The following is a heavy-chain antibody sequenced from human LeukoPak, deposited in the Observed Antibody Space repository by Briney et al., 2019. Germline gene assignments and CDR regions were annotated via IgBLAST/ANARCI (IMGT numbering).Heavy chain of an antibody. D-gene: IGHD7-27*01. Sequence: PGGSLRLSCAASGFTSTYWMHWVRQAPGKGLVWVSRINSDGTTTTYADSVKGRFTISRDNAKNSLYLQMNSLRAEDTAVYYCARVYWGSPDVWGKGTTVTVSS. J-gene: IGHJ6*04. CDR2: INSDGTTT. V-gene: IGHV3-74*01. CDR1: GFTSTYW. CDR3: ARVYWGSPDV.